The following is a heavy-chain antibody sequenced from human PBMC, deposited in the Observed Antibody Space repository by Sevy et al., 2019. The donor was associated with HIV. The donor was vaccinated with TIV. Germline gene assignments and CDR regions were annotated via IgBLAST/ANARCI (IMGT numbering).Heavy chain of an antibody. Sequence: SETLSLTCTVSGGSISSYYWSWIRQPPGKGLEWIGYIYYSGSTNYNPSLKSRVTISVDTSKNQFSLKLSSVTAADTAVYYGARQGYRSYYYYGMDVWGQGTTVTVSS. CDR3: ARQGYRSYYYYGMDV. CDR1: GGSISSYY. V-gene: IGHV4-59*01. CDR2: IYYSGST. D-gene: IGHD4-4*01. J-gene: IGHJ6*02.